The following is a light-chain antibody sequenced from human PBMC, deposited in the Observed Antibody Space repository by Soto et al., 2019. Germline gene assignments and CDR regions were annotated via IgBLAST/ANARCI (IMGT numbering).Light chain of an antibody. CDR2: DVT. Sequence: QSVLPQPRSVSGSPGQSVAISCTGTSSDVGGYNYVSWYQQHPGKAPKFMIYDVTKRPSGVPDRFSGSKSGNTASLTISGLQAEDEADYYCCSYAGSSYVFGTGTKVTVL. CDR1: SSDVGGYNY. J-gene: IGLJ1*01. CDR3: CSYAGSSYV. V-gene: IGLV2-11*01.